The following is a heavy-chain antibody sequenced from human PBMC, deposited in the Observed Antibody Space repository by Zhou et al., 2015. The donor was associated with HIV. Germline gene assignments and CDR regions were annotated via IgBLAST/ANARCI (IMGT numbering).Heavy chain of an antibody. Sequence: QVQLVQSGAEVKKPGSSVKVSCKASGGTFSSYAISWVRQAPGQGLEWMGGIIPIFGTANYAQKFQGRVTITADESTSTAYMELSSLRSEDTAVYYCARSKNGQADSSGYGGAFDIWGQGTMVTVSS. CDR3: ARSKNGQADSSGYGGAFDI. V-gene: IGHV1-69*12. J-gene: IGHJ3*02. CDR2: IIPIFGTA. CDR1: GGTFSSYA. D-gene: IGHD3-22*01.